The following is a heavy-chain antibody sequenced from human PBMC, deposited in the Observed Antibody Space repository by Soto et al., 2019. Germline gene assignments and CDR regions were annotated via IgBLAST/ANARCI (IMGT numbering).Heavy chain of an antibody. CDR1: GFTFSGSA. Sequence: GESLKISCAASGFTFSGSAMHWVRQASGKGLEWVGRIRSKANSYATAYAASVKGRFTISRDDSKNTAYLQMNSLKTEDTAVYYCTSLKNYYDSSGYNDYWGQGTLVTVSS. V-gene: IGHV3-73*01. J-gene: IGHJ4*02. CDR3: TSLKNYYDSSGYNDY. CDR2: IRSKANSYAT. D-gene: IGHD3-22*01.